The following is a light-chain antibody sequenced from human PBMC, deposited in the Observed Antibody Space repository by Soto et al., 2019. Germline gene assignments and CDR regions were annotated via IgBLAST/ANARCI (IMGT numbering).Light chain of an antibody. CDR2: DAS. J-gene: IGKJ2*01. V-gene: IGKV3-11*01. CDR1: QSVSSY. Sequence: EIVLTQSPVILSLYPGERATLSCRASQSVSSYLAWYQQKPGQAPRLLIYDASNRATGIPARFSGSGSGTDFTLTISGLEPEDFAVYYCQQRSNWYTFGQGTKVDIK. CDR3: QQRSNWYT.